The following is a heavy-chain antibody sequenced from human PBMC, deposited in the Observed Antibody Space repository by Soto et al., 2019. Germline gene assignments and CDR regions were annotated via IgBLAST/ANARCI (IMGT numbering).Heavy chain of an antibody. CDR1: GFTFSSYA. CDR3: AKGNYYDSSGYPEGRRNYFGY. V-gene: IGHV3-23*01. CDR2: ISGSGGST. J-gene: IGHJ4*02. D-gene: IGHD3-22*01. Sequence: PGGSLRLSCAASGFTFSSYAMSWVRQAPGKGLEWVSAISGSGGSTYYADSVKGRFTISRDNSKNTLYLQMNSLRAEDTAVYYCAKGNYYDSSGYPEGRRNYFGYWGQGTLVTVYS.